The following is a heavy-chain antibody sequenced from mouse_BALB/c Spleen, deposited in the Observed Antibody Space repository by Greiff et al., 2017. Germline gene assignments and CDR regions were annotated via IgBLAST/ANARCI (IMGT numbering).Heavy chain of an antibody. D-gene: IGHD1-1*01. CDR1: GYAFSSYW. Sequence: QVQLQQSGAELVRPGSSVKISCKASGYAFSSYWMNWVKQRPGQGLEWIGQIYPGDGDTNYNGKFKGKATLTADKSSSTAYMQLSSLTSEDSAVYFCASPLRNYAMDYWGQGTSVTVSS. CDR2: IYPGDGDT. CDR3: ASPLRNYAMDY. V-gene: IGHV1-80*01. J-gene: IGHJ4*01.